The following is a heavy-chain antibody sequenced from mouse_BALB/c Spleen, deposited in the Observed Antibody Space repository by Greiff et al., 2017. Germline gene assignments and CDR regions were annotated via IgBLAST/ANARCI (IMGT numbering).Heavy chain of an antibody. D-gene: IGHD1-1*01. J-gene: IGHJ4*01. V-gene: IGHV2-6-7*01. CDR3: ARDRDYYGRSLYYAMDY. Sequence: VKLVESGPGLVAPSQSLSITCTVSGFSLTGYGVNWVRQPPGKGLEWLGMIWGDGSTDYNSALKSRLSISKDNSKSQVFLKMNSLQTDDTARYYCARDRDYYGRSLYYAMDYWGQGTSVTVSS. CDR1: GFSLTGYG. CDR2: IWGDGST.